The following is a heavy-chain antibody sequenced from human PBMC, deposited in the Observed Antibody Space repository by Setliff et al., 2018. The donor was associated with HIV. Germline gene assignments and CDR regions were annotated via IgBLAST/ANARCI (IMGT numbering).Heavy chain of an antibody. J-gene: IGHJ3*02. CDR2: IHTSGNT. V-gene: IGHV4-4*07. CDR3: ARDRIEFVAEDPHDVFDI. D-gene: IGHD5-12*01. Sequence: KSSETLSLTCSVSGHSISGYYWSWIRQPAGRGLEWIGRIHTSGNTNYNPSLRGRVTMSVDMSKNQFSLKLTSVSAADTAVYYCARDRIEFVAEDPHDVFDIWGRGTLVTVS. CDR1: GHSISGYY.